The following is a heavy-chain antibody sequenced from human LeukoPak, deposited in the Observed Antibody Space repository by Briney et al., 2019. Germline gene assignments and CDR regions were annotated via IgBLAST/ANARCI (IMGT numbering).Heavy chain of an antibody. CDR3: ARGYGDYGDAFDM. D-gene: IGHD4-17*01. CDR1: GFTFSSYA. Sequence: TGGSLRLSCAASGFTFSSYAMSWVRQAPRKGLEWVSAISGSGGSTYYADSVKGRFTISRDNSKNTLYLQMNSLRAEDTAVYYCARGYGDYGDAFDMWGQGTMVTVSS. V-gene: IGHV3-23*01. J-gene: IGHJ3*02. CDR2: ISGSGGST.